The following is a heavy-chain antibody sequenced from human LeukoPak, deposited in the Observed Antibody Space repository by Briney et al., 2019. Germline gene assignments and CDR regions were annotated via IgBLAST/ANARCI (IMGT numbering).Heavy chain of an antibody. Sequence: GGSLRLSCAASGVIFSSYGMQWVRQAPGKGLEWVAVISFDGSNKHYADSVKGRFTISRDNSKNTLYLQMNSLRAEDTAVYYCAKNEAGAAYYFDYWGQGTLVTVSS. CDR3: AKNEAGAAYYFDY. CDR1: GVIFSSYG. V-gene: IGHV3-30*18. CDR2: ISFDGSNK. J-gene: IGHJ4*02. D-gene: IGHD1-26*01.